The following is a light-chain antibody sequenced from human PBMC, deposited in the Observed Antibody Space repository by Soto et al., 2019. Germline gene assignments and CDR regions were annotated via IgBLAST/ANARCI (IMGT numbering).Light chain of an antibody. CDR3: EDYSSSSGLT. Sequence: DIPMTQSPSTLYASVGDRVTITCRASQSISSWLAWYQQKPGKAPKLLIYEASSLKSGVPSRFSGSGSATEFTLTISSLQPDDFATYYCEDYSSSSGLTFGGGTKVDIK. J-gene: IGKJ4*01. CDR1: QSISSW. V-gene: IGKV1-5*03. CDR2: EAS.